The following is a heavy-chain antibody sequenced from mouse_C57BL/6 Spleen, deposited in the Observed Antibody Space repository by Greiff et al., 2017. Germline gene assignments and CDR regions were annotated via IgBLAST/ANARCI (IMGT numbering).Heavy chain of an antibody. CDR1: GYTFTSYW. J-gene: IGHJ3*01. D-gene: IGHD2-1*01. CDR2: IDPSDSET. CDR3: ASGGNYDWFAY. V-gene: IGHV1-52*01. Sequence: QVQLQQPGAELVRPGSSVKLSCKASGYTFTSYWMHWVKQRPIQGLEWIGNIDPSDSETHYNQKFKDKATLTVDKSSSTAYMQLSSLTSEDSAVYYCASGGNYDWFAYWGQGTLVTVSA.